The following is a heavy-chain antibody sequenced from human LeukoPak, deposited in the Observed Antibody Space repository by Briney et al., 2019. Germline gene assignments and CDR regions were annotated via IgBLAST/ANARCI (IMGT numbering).Heavy chain of an antibody. J-gene: IGHJ2*01. Sequence: PSESLSLAFSASGGSISTGVYYWSCIPQHPGKGLEWIVYNNYYNPSRKSRVTISVATSKSQSSLKLTSVPAAETAVYHCARAILTPGGFVWHFDLWGRGTLVTVSS. D-gene: IGHD2-15*01. V-gene: IGHV4-31*03. CDR1: GGSISTGVYY. CDR2: NN. CDR3: ARAILTPGGFVWHFDL.